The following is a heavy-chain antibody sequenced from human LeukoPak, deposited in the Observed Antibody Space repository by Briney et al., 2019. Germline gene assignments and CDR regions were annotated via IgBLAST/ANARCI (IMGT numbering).Heavy chain of an antibody. V-gene: IGHV4-39*01. J-gene: IGHJ4*02. CDR1: VGSISSSSNY. CDR3: ARLNYYDSGSYYFDF. D-gene: IGHD3-10*01. Sequence: SETLSLTCTVSVGSISSSSNYWGWIRQPPGRGLEWIGSIYYSGSTHHNPSLKSRVTILVDTSKNQFSLKLSSVTAADTAVYYCARLNYYDSGSYYFDFWGQGTLVTVSS. CDR2: IYYSGST.